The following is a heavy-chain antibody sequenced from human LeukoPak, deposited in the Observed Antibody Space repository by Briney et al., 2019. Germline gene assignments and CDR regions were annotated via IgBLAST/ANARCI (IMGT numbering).Heavy chain of an antibody. V-gene: IGHV3-21*01. Sequence: GRSLRLSCAASGFTFSSYSMNWVRQAPGKGLEWVSSISSSSSYIYYADSVKGRFTISRDNAKNSLYLQMNSLRAEDTAVYYCASLGYCSSTSCPLAVDYWGQGTLVTVSS. CDR3: ASLGYCSSTSCPLAVDY. D-gene: IGHD2-2*01. J-gene: IGHJ4*02. CDR2: ISSSSSYI. CDR1: GFTFSSYS.